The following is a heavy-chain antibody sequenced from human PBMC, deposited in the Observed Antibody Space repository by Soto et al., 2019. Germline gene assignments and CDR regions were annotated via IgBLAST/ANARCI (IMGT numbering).Heavy chain of an antibody. D-gene: IGHD1-7*01. CDR1: GYSISSGYY. CDR3: ERDYNWNYGVFDP. V-gene: IGHV4-38-2*02. CDR2: IYHSGST. J-gene: IGHJ5*02. Sequence: SETLSLTCAVSGYSISSGYYWGWIRQPPGKGLEWIGSIYHSGSTYYNPSLKSRVTISVDTSKNQFSLKLSSVTAADTAVYYCERDYNWNYGVFDPWGQGTLVTVSS.